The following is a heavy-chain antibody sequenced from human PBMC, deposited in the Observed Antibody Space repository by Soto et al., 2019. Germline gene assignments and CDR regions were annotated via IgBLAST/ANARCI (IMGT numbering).Heavy chain of an antibody. CDR3: ARTAVAALDY. CDR2: IWYDGSNK. D-gene: IGHD6-19*01. V-gene: IGHV3-33*01. CDR1: GFTFSSYG. J-gene: IGHJ4*02. Sequence: QVQLVESGGGVVQPGRSLRLSCAASGFTFSSYGMHWVRQAPGKGLEWVAVIWYDGSNKYYADSVKGRFTISRDNSKTTRYLQMNSLRAEDTAVYYCARTAVAALDYWGQGTLVTVSS.